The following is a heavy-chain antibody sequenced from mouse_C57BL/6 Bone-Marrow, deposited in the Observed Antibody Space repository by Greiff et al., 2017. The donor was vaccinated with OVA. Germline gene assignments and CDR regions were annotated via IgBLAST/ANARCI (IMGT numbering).Heavy chain of an antibody. Sequence: VQLQQSGAELVMPGASVKLSCKASGYTFTSYWMHWVKQRPGQGLEWIGEIDPSDSYTNYNQKFKGKSTLTVDKSSSTAYMQLSSLTSEDSAVYYCASRLLRYYYAMDYWGQGTSVTVSS. CDR1: GYTFTSYW. CDR2: IDPSDSYT. V-gene: IGHV1-69*01. D-gene: IGHD2-3*01. J-gene: IGHJ4*01. CDR3: ASRLLRYYYAMDY.